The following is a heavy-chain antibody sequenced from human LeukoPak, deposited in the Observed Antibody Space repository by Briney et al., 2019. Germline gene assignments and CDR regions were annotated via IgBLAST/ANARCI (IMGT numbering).Heavy chain of an antibody. CDR2: IYYSGST. CDR1: GGSISSYY. J-gene: IGHJ3*02. CDR3: ARLQDYYDSSGYPHAFDI. V-gene: IGHV4-59*01. D-gene: IGHD3-22*01. Sequence: SETLSLTCTVSGGSISSYYWSWIRQPPGKGLEWIGYIYYSGSTNYNPSLKSRVTISVDTSKNQFSLKLSSVTAADTAVYYCARLQDYYDSSGYPHAFDIWGQGTMVTVPS.